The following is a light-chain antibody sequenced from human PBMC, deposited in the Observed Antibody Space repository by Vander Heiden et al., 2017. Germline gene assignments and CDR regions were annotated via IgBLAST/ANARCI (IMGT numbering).Light chain of an antibody. J-gene: IGKJ2*01. CDR1: QSVNTNY. CDR3: QQYGSSPNT. Sequence: EIVLTQSPGTLSLSPGERVTLSCRASQSVNTNYLAWYQQKPGQAPRLFIYGPSNRATDIPDRFSGSGSGTDFTLTISRLEPEDFAVYYCQQYGSSPNTFGQGTKLEIK. CDR2: GPS. V-gene: IGKV3-20*01.